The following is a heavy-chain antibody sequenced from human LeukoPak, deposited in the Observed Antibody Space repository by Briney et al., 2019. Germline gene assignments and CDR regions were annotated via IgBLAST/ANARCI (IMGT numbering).Heavy chain of an antibody. CDR1: GFTFSSYA. Sequence: GGSLRLSCAASGFTFSSYAMSWVRQAPGKGLEWVSAISGSGGSTYYADSVKGRFTISRDNSKNTLYLQMNSLRAEDTAVYYCAKEGIVVVPAATYSDYWGQGTLVTVSS. CDR2: ISGSGGST. D-gene: IGHD2-2*01. CDR3: AKEGIVVVPAATYSDY. J-gene: IGHJ4*02. V-gene: IGHV3-23*01.